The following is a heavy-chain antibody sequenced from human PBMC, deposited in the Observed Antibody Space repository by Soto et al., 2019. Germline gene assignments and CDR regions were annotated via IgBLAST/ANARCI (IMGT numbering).Heavy chain of an antibody. V-gene: IGHV1-46*03. J-gene: IGHJ3*02. CDR1: GYTFTSYY. Sequence: QVQLVQSGAEVKKPGASVKVSCKASGYTFTSYYMHWVRQAPGQGLEWMGLINPSGGSTSYAQQFQGRVTMTRDTSTSTVYMELSSLRSEDTAVYYCARSGDYGDYVVPRDAFDIWGQGTMVTVSS. CDR2: INPSGGST. D-gene: IGHD4-17*01. CDR3: ARSGDYGDYVVPRDAFDI.